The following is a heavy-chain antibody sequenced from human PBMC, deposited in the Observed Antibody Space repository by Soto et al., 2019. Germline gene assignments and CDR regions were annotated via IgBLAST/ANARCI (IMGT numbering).Heavy chain of an antibody. D-gene: IGHD5-18*01. CDR3: ARLWIQLWTPIDY. Sequence: SETLSLTCTVSGGSISSSSYYWGWIRQPPGKGLEWIGSIYYSGSTYYNPSLKSRVTISVDTSKNQFSLKLSSVTAADTAVYYCARLWIQLWTPIDYWGQGTLVTVSS. CDR2: IYYSGST. CDR1: GGSISSSSYY. V-gene: IGHV4-39*01. J-gene: IGHJ4*02.